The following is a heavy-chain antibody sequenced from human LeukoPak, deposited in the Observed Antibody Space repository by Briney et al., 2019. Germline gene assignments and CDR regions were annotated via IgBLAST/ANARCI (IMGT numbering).Heavy chain of an antibody. CDR2: ISYDGSNK. CDR1: GFTFSSYG. D-gene: IGHD3-10*01. Sequence: PGRSLRLSCAASGFTFSSYGMHWVRQAPGKGLEWVAVISYDGSNKYYADSVKGRFTISRVNSKNTLYLQMNSLRAEDTAVYYCAKATYYYGSGIYYPKTHLGYWGQGTLVTVSS. CDR3: AKATYYYGSGIYYPKTHLGY. V-gene: IGHV3-30*18. J-gene: IGHJ4*02.